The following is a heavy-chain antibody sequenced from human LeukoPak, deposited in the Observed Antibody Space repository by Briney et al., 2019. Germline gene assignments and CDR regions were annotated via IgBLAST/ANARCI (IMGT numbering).Heavy chain of an antibody. CDR3: ARASGDPPGYFDY. V-gene: IGHV3-30*04. CDR2: ISYDGSNK. CDR1: GFTFSSYA. D-gene: IGHD3-10*01. J-gene: IGHJ4*02. Sequence: GGSLRLSCAASGFTFSSYAMHWVRQAPGKGLEWVAVISYDGSNKYYADSVKGRFTISRDNSKNTLYLQMNSLRAEDTAVYYCARASGDPPGYFDYWGQGTLVTVSS.